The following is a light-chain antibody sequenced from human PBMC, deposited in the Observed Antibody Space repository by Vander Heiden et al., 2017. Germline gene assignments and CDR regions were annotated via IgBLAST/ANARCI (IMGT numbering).Light chain of an antibody. J-gene: IGKJ2*01. V-gene: IGKV3-15*01. CDR1: QNIDSN. Sequence: EIVMPPSPVTLSVSPGERATLSCRASQNIDSNLAWYQQKPGQAPRLLIYAASTRATDVPARFSGSGSGTDFTLTINNLQSEDFVGYYCQQYQDWPFTFGQGTKPEI. CDR2: AAS. CDR3: QQYQDWPFT.